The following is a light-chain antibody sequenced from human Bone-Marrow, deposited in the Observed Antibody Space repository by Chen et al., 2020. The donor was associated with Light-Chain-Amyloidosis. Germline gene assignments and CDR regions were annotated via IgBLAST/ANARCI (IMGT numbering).Light chain of an antibody. CDR2: DAS. V-gene: IGKV1-33*01. CDR1: QDITNY. Sequence: DIQMSQSPSSLSASVGDRVTITCQASQDITNYLNWYQQKPGEVPKLLIYDASTLETGVPSRFIGGRSGTHFTFTITSLQPGDIATYYCPQYAELPYTFGQGTNLEIK. J-gene: IGKJ2*01. CDR3: PQYAELPYT.